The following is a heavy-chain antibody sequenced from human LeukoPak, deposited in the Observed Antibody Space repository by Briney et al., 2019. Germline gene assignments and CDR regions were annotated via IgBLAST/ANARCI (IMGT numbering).Heavy chain of an antibody. CDR1: GGSFSGYY. J-gene: IGHJ4*02. Sequence: SETLSLTCAVYGGSFSGYYWSWIRQPPGKGLEWIGEINHSGSTNYNPSLKSRVTISVDTSKNQFSLKLSSVTAADTAVYYCVRGRINSSGAAAGKEEDYWGQGTLVTVSS. CDR3: VRGRINSSGAAAGKEEDY. V-gene: IGHV4-34*01. CDR2: INHSGST. D-gene: IGHD6-13*01.